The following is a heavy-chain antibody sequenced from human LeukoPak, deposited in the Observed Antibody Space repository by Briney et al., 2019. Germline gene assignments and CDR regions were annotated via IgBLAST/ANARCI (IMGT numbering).Heavy chain of an antibody. V-gene: IGHV1-8*01. D-gene: IGHD3-16*01. Sequence: GASVKVSCKASGYTFTSYDINWVRQATGQGLEWMGWMNPNSGNTGYAQKFQGRVTMTRNTSISTAYMELSSLRSEDTAVYYCARDDRGKLWPVSYAFDIWGQGTMVTVSS. CDR2: MNPNSGNT. J-gene: IGHJ3*02. CDR3: ARDDRGKLWPVSYAFDI. CDR1: GYTFTSYD.